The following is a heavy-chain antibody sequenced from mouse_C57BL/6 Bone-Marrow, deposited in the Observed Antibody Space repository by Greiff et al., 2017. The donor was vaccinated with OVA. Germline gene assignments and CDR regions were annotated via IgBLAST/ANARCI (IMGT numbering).Heavy chain of an antibody. CDR1: GFTFSSYG. J-gene: IGHJ4*01. D-gene: IGHD2-12*01. Sequence: EVQLVESGGDLVKPGGSLKLSCAASGFTFSSYGMSWVRQTPDKRLEWVATISSGGSYTYYPDSVKGRFTISRDNATNTLYLQMSSLKSEDTAMYYCARERRFLYAMDYWGQGTSVTVSS. CDR2: ISSGGSYT. CDR3: ARERRFLYAMDY. V-gene: IGHV5-6*01.